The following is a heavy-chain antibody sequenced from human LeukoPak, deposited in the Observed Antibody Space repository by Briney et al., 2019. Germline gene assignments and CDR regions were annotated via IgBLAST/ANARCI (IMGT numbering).Heavy chain of an antibody. J-gene: IGHJ4*02. V-gene: IGHV3-53*01. D-gene: IGHD6-19*01. Sequence: GGSLRLSCAASGFTVSSNYMSWVRQAPGKGLEWVSVIYSGGSTYYAGSVKGRFTISRDNSKNTLYLQMNSLRAEDTAVYYCASLRSGWYYFDYWGQGTLVTVSS. CDR1: GFTVSSNY. CDR3: ASLRSGWYYFDY. CDR2: IYSGGST.